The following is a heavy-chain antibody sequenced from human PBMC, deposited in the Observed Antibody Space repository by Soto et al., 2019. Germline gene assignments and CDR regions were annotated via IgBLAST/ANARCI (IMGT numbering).Heavy chain of an antibody. Sequence: GGSLRLSCVTSGFTFDDYAITWRRQAPGKGLEWVCSISSSGSDTRCAGSVKGRFTISRDSSQSTVYLQMNSLRDEDTAVYYCAKDPWNNWSGLFDPWGQGTLVTVSS. CDR1: GFTFDDYA. V-gene: IGHV3-23*01. J-gene: IGHJ5*02. D-gene: IGHD1-1*01. CDR2: ISSSGSDT. CDR3: AKDPWNNWSGLFDP.